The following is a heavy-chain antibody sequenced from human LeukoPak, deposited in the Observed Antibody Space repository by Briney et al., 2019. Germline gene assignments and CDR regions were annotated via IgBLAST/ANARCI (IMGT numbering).Heavy chain of an antibody. J-gene: IGHJ5*02. D-gene: IGHD2-15*01. Sequence: ASVKVSCKASGGTFSSYAISWGRQAPGQGLEWMGGIIPIFGTANYAQKFQGRVTITTDESTSTAYMELSRLRSEDTAVYYCARGGYCSGGSCRNWFDPWGQGTLVTVSS. CDR1: GGTFSSYA. CDR2: IIPIFGTA. V-gene: IGHV1-69*05. CDR3: ARGGYCSGGSCRNWFDP.